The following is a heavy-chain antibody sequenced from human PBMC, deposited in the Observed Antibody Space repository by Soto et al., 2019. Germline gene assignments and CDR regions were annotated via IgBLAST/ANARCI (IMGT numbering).Heavy chain of an antibody. CDR1: GDSITNARYH. V-gene: IGHV4-61*01. J-gene: IGHJ5*02. D-gene: IGHD2-8*01. CDR3: ARDNYCSNGACYLGWFDP. Sequence: PSEPLSLTCTVSGDSITNARYHWSWIRQTPGKGLEWVGYIYYTESTTYNPSLNSRLTMSVDTSKNQFSLKLYSLTAADTAVYYCARDNYCSNGACYLGWFDPWGQGTLVTVS. CDR2: IYYTEST.